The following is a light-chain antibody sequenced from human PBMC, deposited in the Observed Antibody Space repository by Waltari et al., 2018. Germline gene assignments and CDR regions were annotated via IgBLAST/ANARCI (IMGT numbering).Light chain of an antibody. Sequence: QSVLTQPPSVSGAPGQRVTISCTGSRSNIGAGYDVHWYPQLPGAAPKLLIYAYSTRPAGVPDRCSGSKSGTSASLSITGLQAEDGADYYCQSYDSGLLGSVFGGGTKLTVL. V-gene: IGLV1-40*01. CDR3: QSYDSGLLGSV. CDR2: AYS. J-gene: IGLJ3*02. CDR1: RSNIGAGYD.